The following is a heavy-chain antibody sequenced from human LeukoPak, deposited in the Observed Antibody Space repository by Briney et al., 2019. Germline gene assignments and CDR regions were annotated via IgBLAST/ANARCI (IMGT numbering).Heavy chain of an antibody. CDR2: ISYDGSNK. Sequence: GGSLRLSCAASGFTFSSYGMHWVRQAPGKGLEWVAVISYDGSNKYYADSVKGRFTISRDNSKNTLYLQMNSLRAEDTAVYYCAKGGKQPDYWGQGTLVTVSS. J-gene: IGHJ4*02. CDR1: GFTFSSYG. D-gene: IGHD6-13*01. CDR3: AKGGKQPDY. V-gene: IGHV3-30*18.